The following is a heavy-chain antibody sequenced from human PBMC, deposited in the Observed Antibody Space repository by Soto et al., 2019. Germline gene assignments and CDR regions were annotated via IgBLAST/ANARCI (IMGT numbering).Heavy chain of an antibody. CDR1: GYTFTSYG. Sequence: ASVKVSCKASGYTFTSYGISWVRQAPGQGLEWMGWISAYNGNTNYAQKLQGRVTMTTDTSTSTAYMELRSLRSEDTAVYYCARKEGDNVYYYGLDVWGQGTTVTVSS. V-gene: IGHV1-18*01. D-gene: IGHD2-21*02. CDR2: ISAYNGNT. J-gene: IGHJ6*02. CDR3: ARKEGDNVYYYGLDV.